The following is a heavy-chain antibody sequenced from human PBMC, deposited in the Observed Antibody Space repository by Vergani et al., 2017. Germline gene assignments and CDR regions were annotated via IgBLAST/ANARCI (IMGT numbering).Heavy chain of an antibody. J-gene: IGHJ3*02. D-gene: IGHD3-3*01. CDR3: ARSAYYDFWSGYRIDAFDI. V-gene: IGHV4-30-2*01. Sequence: QLQLQESGSGLVKPSQTLSLICAVSGGSISSGGYSWSWIRQPPGKGLEWIGYIYHSGSTYYNPSLKSRVTISVDRSKNQFSVKLSSVTAADTAVYYCARSAYYDFWSGYRIDAFDIGGQGRMVTVSS. CDR1: GGSISSGGYS. CDR2: IYHSGST.